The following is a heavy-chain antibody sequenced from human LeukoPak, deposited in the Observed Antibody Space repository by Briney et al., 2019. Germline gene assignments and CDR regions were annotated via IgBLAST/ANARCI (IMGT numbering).Heavy chain of an antibody. Sequence: SETLSLTCTVSGYSISSGYYWGWIRQPPGQGLEWIGSIYHSGSTYYNPSLKSRVTISVDTSKNQFSLKLSSVTATDTAVYYCAKSNGYGLVDIWGQGTMVTVSS. V-gene: IGHV4-38-2*02. D-gene: IGHD3-10*01. CDR1: GYSISSGYY. CDR3: AKSNGYGLVDI. J-gene: IGHJ3*02. CDR2: IYHSGST.